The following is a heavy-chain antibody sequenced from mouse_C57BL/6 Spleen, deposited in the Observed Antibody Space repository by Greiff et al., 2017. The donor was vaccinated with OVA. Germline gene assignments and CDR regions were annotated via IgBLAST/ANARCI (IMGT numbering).Heavy chain of an antibody. CDR2: ISDGGSYT. CDR1: GFTFSSYA. D-gene: IGHD2-4*01. V-gene: IGHV5-4*01. J-gene: IGHJ3*01. Sequence: EVKLVESGGGLVKPGGSLKLSCAASGFTFSSYAMSWVRQTPEKRLEWVATISDGGSYTYYPDNVKGRFTISRDNAKNNLYLQMSHLKSEDTAMYYCARDEDYDYGWFAYWGQGTLVTVSA. CDR3: ARDEDYDYGWFAY.